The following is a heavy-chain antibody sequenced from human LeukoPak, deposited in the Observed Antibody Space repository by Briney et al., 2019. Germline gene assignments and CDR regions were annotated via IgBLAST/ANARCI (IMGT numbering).Heavy chain of an antibody. J-gene: IGHJ4*02. CDR3: ASGDILSDYYSGYYFDY. D-gene: IGHD3-9*01. V-gene: IGHV1-2*06. Sequence: ASVKVSCKASGYTFTGYYMHWVRQAPGQGLEWMGRINPNSGGTNYAQKFQGRVTMTRDTSISTAYMELSRLRSDDTAVYYCASGDILSDYYSGYYFDYWGQGTLVTVSS. CDR1: GYTFTGYY. CDR2: INPNSGGT.